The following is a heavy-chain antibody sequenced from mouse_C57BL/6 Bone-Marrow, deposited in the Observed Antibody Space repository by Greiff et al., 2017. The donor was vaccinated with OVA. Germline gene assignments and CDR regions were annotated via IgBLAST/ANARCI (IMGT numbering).Heavy chain of an antibody. CDR3: ARGNDYDWFAY. Sequence: QVQLQQSGPELVKPGASVKISCKASGYAFSSSWMNWVKQRPGHGLEWIGEILPGSGSTNYNEKFKGKATFTADTSSNTAYMQLSSLTTEDSAIYYCARGNDYDWFAYWGQGTLVTVSA. CDR1: GYAFSSSW. V-gene: IGHV1-9*01. CDR2: ILPGSGST. J-gene: IGHJ3*01. D-gene: IGHD2-4*01.